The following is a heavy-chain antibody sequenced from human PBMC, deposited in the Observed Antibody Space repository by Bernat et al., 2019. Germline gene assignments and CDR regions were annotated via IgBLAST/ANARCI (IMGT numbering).Heavy chain of an antibody. Sequence: QVQLQQWGAGLLKPSETLSLTCAVYGGSFSGYYWSWIRQPPGKGLEWIGEINHSGSTNYNPSLKSRVTISVDTSKNRFSLRLSSVTAADTAVYYCAGASSDCSGGSCYSGADYWGQGTLVTVSS. CDR1: GGSFSGYY. D-gene: IGHD2-15*01. V-gene: IGHV4-34*01. CDR2: INHSGST. J-gene: IGHJ4*02. CDR3: AGASSDCSGGSCYSGADY.